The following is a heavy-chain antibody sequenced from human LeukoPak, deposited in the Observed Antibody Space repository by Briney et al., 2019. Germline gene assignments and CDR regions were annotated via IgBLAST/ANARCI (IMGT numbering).Heavy chain of an antibody. Sequence: GGSLRLSCAASGFTVSSNYMSWVRQAPGKGLEWVSVIYSGGSTYYADSVKGRFSISRDNSRNTLNLQMNSLRPNDTGVYWCAREGASFGGIDYWGQGTLVTVSS. CDR1: GFTVSSNY. D-gene: IGHD3-16*01. CDR2: IYSGGST. CDR3: AREGASFGGIDY. J-gene: IGHJ4*02. V-gene: IGHV3-53*01.